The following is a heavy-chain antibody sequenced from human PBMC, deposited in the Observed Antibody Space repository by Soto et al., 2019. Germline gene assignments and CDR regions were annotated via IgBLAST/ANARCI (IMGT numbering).Heavy chain of an antibody. CDR2: IWYDGSNK. CDR1: GFTFSSYG. J-gene: IGHJ5*02. V-gene: IGHV3-33*01. Sequence: QVQLVESGGGVVQPGRSLRLSCAASGFTFSSYGMHWVRQARGKGLEWVAVIWYDGSNKYYADSVKGRFTISRDNSKNTLYLQMNSLRAEDTAVYYCARDWIQSLHPWGQGTLVTVSS. D-gene: IGHD5-18*01. CDR3: ARDWIQSLHP.